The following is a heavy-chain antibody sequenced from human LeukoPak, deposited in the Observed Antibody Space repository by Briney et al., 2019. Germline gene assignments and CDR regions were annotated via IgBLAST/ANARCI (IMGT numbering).Heavy chain of an antibody. J-gene: IGHJ4*02. Sequence: GGSLRLSCAASGFTFSSYRMNWVRQAPGKGLEWVSSISSSSSYTYYADSVKGRFTISRDNAKNSLYLQMNSLRAEDTAVYYCARERSVKVAASDYWGQGTLVTVSS. V-gene: IGHV3-21*01. CDR3: ARERSVKVAASDY. D-gene: IGHD2-15*01. CDR2: ISSSSSYT. CDR1: GFTFSSYR.